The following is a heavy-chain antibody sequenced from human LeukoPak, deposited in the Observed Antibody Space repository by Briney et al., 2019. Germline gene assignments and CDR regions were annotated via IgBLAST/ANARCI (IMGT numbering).Heavy chain of an antibody. V-gene: IGHV4-59*01. Sequence: SETLSLTCTVSGGSISSYYWSWIRQPPGKGLEWIGYIYYSGSTNYNPSLKSRVTISVDTSKNQLSLKLSSVTAADTAVYYCARDKRAYYYYMDVWGKGTTVTVSS. CDR3: ARDKRAYYYYMDV. J-gene: IGHJ6*03. CDR1: GGSISSYY. CDR2: IYYSGST.